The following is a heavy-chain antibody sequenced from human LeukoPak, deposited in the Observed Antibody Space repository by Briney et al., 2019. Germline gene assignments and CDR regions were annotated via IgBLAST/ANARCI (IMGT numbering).Heavy chain of an antibody. CDR1: GFTFSSYA. D-gene: IGHD3-22*01. V-gene: IGHV3-23*01. J-gene: IGHJ4*02. Sequence: GGSLRLSCAASGFTFSSYAMSWVRQAPGKGLEWVSAISGSGGSTYYADSVKGRFTISRGNSKNTLYLQMNSLRAEDTAVYYCAKMDYYDSSGYPPVDYWGQGTLVTVSS. CDR2: ISGSGGST. CDR3: AKMDYYDSSGYPPVDY.